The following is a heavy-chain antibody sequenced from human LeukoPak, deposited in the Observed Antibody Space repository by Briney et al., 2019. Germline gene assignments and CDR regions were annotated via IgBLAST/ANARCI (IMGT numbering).Heavy chain of an antibody. CDR2: ISYDGSNK. CDR1: GFTFSSYA. Sequence: GGSLRLSCAASGFTFSSYAMHWVRQAPGKGLEWVAVISYDGSNKYCADSVKGRFTISRDNSRNTLYLQMNSLRAEDTAVYYCAKDGVWIGEKKANMDVWGKGTTVSISS. D-gene: IGHD3-10*01. J-gene: IGHJ6*03. CDR3: AKDGVWIGEKKANMDV. V-gene: IGHV3-30*04.